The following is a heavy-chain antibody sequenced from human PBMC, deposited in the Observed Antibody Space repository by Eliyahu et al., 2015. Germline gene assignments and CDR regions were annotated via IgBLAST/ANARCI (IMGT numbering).Heavy chain of an antibody. D-gene: IGHD5-12*01. J-gene: IGHJ6*02. CDR3: ARDSGPVYYGMDV. CDR1: GFXFSXYW. Sequence: EVQLVXSGGGLVQPGXSLRLSCXAXGFXFSXYWMHWVRQAPGKGLVWVSRINSDGSSTSYADSVKGGFTISRDNAKNTLYLQMNSLRAEDTAVYYCARDSGPVYYGMDVWGQGTTVTVSS. V-gene: IGHV3-74*01. CDR2: INSDGSST.